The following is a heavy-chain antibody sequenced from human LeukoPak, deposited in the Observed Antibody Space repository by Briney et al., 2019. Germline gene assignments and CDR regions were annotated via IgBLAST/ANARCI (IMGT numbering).Heavy chain of an antibody. CDR3: ASTLITFGGLMTFYFDS. CDR2: IYSSGST. V-gene: IGHV4-59*01. J-gene: IGHJ4*02. Sequence: SETLSLTCTISGASISDYCWSWIRQSPGKGLGWIGYIYSSGSTNYNPSLHSRVTISVDTSKTHFSLKLTSATAADTARYYCASTLITFGGLMTFYFDSWGQGTLVTVSS. CDR1: GASISDYC. D-gene: IGHD3-16*01.